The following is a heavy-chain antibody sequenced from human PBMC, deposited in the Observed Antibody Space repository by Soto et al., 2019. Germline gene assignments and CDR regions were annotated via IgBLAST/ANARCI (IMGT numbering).Heavy chain of an antibody. CDR1: GFTFSSNS. V-gene: IGHV3-48*02. CDR2: ITTSGSSA. CDR3: ASGRANTWFDY. J-gene: IGHJ4*02. Sequence: EVQLVESGGGLVQPGGTLRLSCAASGFTFSSNSMNWVRQAPGKGLEWVSHITTSGSSAYYADSVEGRFTISRDNAKNTLYLQMNSLRDEDTAVYYFASGRANTWFDYWGQGTLVNVSS.